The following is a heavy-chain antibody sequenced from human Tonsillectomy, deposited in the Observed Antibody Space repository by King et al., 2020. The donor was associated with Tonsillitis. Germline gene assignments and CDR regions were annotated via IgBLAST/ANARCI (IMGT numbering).Heavy chain of an antibody. D-gene: IGHD7-27*01. CDR2: FYSGDSDT. J-gene: IGHJ4*01. V-gene: IGHV5-51*03. Sequence: QLVQSGAEVKRPGESLKISCKGSGYTFTYYWIGWVRQMPGKGLGWMGIFYSGDSDTRYSPPFQGQVTMSADKSISTAYLQWISLKASDTAMYYCARGHRELGVDFWGQEPWSPSPQ. CDR1: GYTFTYYW. CDR3: ARGHRELGVDF.